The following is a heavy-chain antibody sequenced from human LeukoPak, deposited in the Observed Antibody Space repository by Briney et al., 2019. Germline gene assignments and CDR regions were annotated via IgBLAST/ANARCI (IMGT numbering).Heavy chain of an antibody. CDR3: ARQAVARPFDL. V-gene: IGHV3-21*06. CDR1: GFIFSDYS. J-gene: IGHJ3*01. Sequence: GGSLRLSCVASGFIFSDYSMDWVRQAPGKGLEWVFSISSSSAYIFYSDSVKGRFTISRDNAQSSLYLQMNSLRAEDTAVYYCARQAVARPFDLWGQGTMVAVSS. CDR2: ISSSSAYI.